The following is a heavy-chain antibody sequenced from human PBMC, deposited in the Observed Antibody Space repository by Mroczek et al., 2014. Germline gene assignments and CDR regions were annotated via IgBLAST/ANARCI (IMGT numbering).Heavy chain of an antibody. CDR2: MNPNSGNT. Sequence: VQLVQSGAEVKKPGASVKVSCKASGYTFTSYDINWVRQATGQGLEWMGWMNPNSGNTGYAQKFQGRVTMTRNTSISTAYMELSSLRSEDTAVYYCARRRFLEWLPYNYYYYMDVWGKGTTVTVSS. D-gene: IGHD3-3*01. CDR1: GYTFTSYD. J-gene: IGHJ6*03. CDR3: ARRRFLEWLPYNYYYYMDV. V-gene: IGHV1-8*01.